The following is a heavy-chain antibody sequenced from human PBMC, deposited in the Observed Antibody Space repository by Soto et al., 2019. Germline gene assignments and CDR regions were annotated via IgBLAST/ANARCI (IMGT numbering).Heavy chain of an antibody. CDR3: ARGSDSSGYYTY. J-gene: IGHJ4*02. Sequence: SVKASCKASGYTFTSYAMHWARQAPGQRLEWMGWINAGNGNTKYSQKFQGRVTITRDTSASTAYMELSSLRSEDTAVYYCARGSDSSGYYTYWGQGTMVTVYS. D-gene: IGHD3-22*01. V-gene: IGHV1-3*01. CDR1: GYTFTSYA. CDR2: INAGNGNT.